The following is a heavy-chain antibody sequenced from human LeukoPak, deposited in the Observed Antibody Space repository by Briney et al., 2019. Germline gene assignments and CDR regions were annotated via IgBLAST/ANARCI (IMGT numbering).Heavy chain of an antibody. V-gene: IGHV3-48*03. Sequence: PGGSLRLSCAASGXSFSSSAKNWARHARGEGLVWVSYFSSSGSTIYYADCVEGRFTISRDNDKNSLYLQMNSLRAEDTAVYYCARGFHFDWLLFWMGAFDIWGQGTMVTVSS. CDR3: ARGFHFDWLLFWMGAFDI. J-gene: IGHJ3*02. CDR2: FSSSGSTI. CDR1: GXSFSSSA. D-gene: IGHD3-9*01.